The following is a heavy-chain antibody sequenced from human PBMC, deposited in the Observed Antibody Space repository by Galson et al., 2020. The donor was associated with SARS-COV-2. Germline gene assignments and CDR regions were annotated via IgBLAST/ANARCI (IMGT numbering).Heavy chain of an antibody. CDR1: GASVSSNFYY. D-gene: IGHD2-15*01. CDR2: IYYSGTT. V-gene: IGHV4-39*07. J-gene: IGHJ4*02. CDR3: ASQSGGVCSGGGCSARFEF. Sequence: SETLSLTCSVAGASVSSNFYYWAWIRQPPGKGLEWIGNIYYSGTTYYNPSLQSRVTTSLDTSKSQFSLELTSVTAADTAVYYCASQSGGVCSGGGCSARFEFWGQGALVTVSS.